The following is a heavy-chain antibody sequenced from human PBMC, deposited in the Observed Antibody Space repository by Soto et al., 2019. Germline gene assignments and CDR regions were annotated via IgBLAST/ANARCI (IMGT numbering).Heavy chain of an antibody. CDR1: GCSFSTYA. CDR3: AAPRTDGYKVPDPSTYYYYGLDV. Sequence: SVKVSCKASGCSFSTYAISWVRQAPGQWLEWMGGIIPIFGTPNYAQKFQGRVTITADRSTSTAYLELNSLRSEDTAVYYCAAPRTDGYKVPDPSTYYYYGLDVWGQGTTVTVSS. V-gene: IGHV1-69*06. D-gene: IGHD5-12*01. CDR2: IIPIFGTP. J-gene: IGHJ6*02.